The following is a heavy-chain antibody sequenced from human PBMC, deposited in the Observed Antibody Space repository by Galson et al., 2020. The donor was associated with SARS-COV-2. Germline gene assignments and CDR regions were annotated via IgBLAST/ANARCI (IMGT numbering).Heavy chain of an antibody. Sequence: GGSLRLSCAASGFTFDDYAMHWVRQAPGKGLEWVSGISWNSGSIGYADSVKGRFTISRDNAKNSLYLQMNSLRAEDTALYYCAKDAWNYGWYFDLWGRGTLVTVSS. CDR1: GFTFDDYA. D-gene: IGHD1-7*01. V-gene: IGHV3-9*01. CDR3: AKDAWNYGWYFDL. CDR2: ISWNSGSI. J-gene: IGHJ2*01.